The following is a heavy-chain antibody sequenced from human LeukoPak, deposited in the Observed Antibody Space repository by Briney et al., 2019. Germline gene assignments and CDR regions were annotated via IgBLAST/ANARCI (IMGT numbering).Heavy chain of an antibody. CDR2: ISAYNGNT. V-gene: IGHV1-18*01. CDR1: GYTFTSYG. Sequence: ASVKVSCPASGYTFTSYGIIWVRQAPGQGLEWMGWISAYNGNTNYAQKLQGRVTITTDTSTSTAYMELRSLRSDDKAVYYCARDGILLWFGESVPYYYGRDVWGQGTTVTVSS. CDR3: ARDGILLWFGESVPYYYGRDV. J-gene: IGHJ6*02. D-gene: IGHD3-10*01.